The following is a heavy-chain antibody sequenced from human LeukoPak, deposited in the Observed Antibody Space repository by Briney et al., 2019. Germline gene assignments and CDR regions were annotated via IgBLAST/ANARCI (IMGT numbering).Heavy chain of an antibody. J-gene: IGHJ3*02. CDR2: IVVGSGNT. V-gene: IGHV1-58*01. D-gene: IGHD5-18*01. CDR1: GFTFTSSA. CDR3: ARDPGYSYGGAFDI. Sequence: SVKVSCKASGFTFTSSAVQWVRQARGQRLEWIGWIVVGSGNTNYAQKFQERVTITRDMSTSTAYMELSSLRSEDTAVYYCARDPGYSYGGAFDIWGQGTMVTVSS.